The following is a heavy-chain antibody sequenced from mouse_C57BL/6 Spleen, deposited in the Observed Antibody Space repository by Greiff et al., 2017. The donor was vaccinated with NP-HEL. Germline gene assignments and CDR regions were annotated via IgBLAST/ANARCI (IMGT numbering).Heavy chain of an antibody. J-gene: IGHJ2*01. Sequence: LVESGPELVKPGASVKISCKASGYAFSSSWMNWVKQRPGKGLEWIGRIYPGDGDTNYNGKFKGKATLTADKSSSTAYMQLSSLTSEDSAVYFCARRGYYLFDYWGQGTTLTVSS. V-gene: IGHV1-82*01. CDR3: ARRGYYLFDY. CDR2: IYPGDGDT. D-gene: IGHD1-1*01. CDR1: GYAFSSSW.